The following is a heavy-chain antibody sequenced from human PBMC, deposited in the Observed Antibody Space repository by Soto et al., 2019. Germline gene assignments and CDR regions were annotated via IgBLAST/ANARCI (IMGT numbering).Heavy chain of an antibody. CDR2: IWYDGSNK. Sequence: PGGSLRLSCAASGFTFSNYGMHWVRQAPGKGPEWVAVIWYDGSNKYYADPVKGRFTISRDNSKNTLYLQINSLRAEDTAVYYCARDDIPGRAVAIYGMDVWGQGTTVTVSS. CDR3: ARDDIPGRAVAIYGMDV. D-gene: IGHD6-19*01. J-gene: IGHJ6*02. V-gene: IGHV3-33*01. CDR1: GFTFSNYG.